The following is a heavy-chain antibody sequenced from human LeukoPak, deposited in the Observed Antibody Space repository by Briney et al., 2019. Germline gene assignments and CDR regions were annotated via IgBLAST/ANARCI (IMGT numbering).Heavy chain of an antibody. D-gene: IGHD2-2*01. CDR2: ISSSSSYI. CDR1: VFTFSSYS. V-gene: IGHV3-21*01. J-gene: IGHJ3*02. CDR3: ARMWGQLLTNAFDI. Sequence: PGGSLRLSCAASVFTFSSYSMNWVRQAPGKGLEWVSSISSSSSYIYYADSVKGRFTISRDNAKNSLYLQMNSLRAEDTAVYYCARMWGQLLTNAFDIWGQGTMVTVSS.